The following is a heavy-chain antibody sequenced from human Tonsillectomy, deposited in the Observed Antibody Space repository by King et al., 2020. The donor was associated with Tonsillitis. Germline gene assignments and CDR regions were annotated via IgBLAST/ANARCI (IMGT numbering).Heavy chain of an antibody. J-gene: IGHJ4*02. Sequence: VQLQESGPGLVKPSGTLSLTCAVSGGSISSSNWWRWVRQPPGKGLEWIGEIYHSGSTNYNPSLKSRGTISVDKSKNQFSLKLGSVTAADTAVYYCARGTEGRIAARSFDYWGQGTLVTVSS. V-gene: IGHV4-4*02. CDR2: IYHSGST. CDR1: GGSISSSNW. CDR3: ARGTEGRIAARSFDY. D-gene: IGHD6-6*01.